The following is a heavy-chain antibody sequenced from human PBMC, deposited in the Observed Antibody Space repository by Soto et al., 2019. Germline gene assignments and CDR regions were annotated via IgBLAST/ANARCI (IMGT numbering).Heavy chain of an antibody. CDR1: GFTFSSYS. CDR3: AKGSASSRPYYFDY. D-gene: IGHD6-6*01. CDR2: ISITGGST. Sequence: GGSLRLSCAASGFTFSSYSMNWVRQAPGKGLEWVSAISITGGSTYYADSVKGRFTISRDSAKNTLFLQMNSLRAEHTAEYYCAKGSASSRPYYFDYWGQRNLVTVSS. V-gene: IGHV3-23*01. J-gene: IGHJ4*02.